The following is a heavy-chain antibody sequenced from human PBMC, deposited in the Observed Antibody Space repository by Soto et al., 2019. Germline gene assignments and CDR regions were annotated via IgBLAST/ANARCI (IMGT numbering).Heavy chain of an antibody. CDR3: AGGNRIFYWGGFYFDY. CDR2: IYHSGSA. Sequence: QVQLQESGPGLVKPSGTLSLTCAVSSGSISSSNWWSWVRQPPGKGLEWIGEIYHSGSANYNPSLKSRVTLSGDQSQDPFPPKPGFVTGREHAVDYCAGGNRIFYWGGFYFDYWGQGTLVTVSS. CDR1: SGSISSSNW. D-gene: IGHD3-9*01. V-gene: IGHV4-4*02. J-gene: IGHJ4*02.